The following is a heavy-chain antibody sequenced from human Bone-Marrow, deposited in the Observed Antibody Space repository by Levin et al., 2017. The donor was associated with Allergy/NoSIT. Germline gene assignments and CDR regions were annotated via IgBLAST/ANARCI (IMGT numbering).Heavy chain of an antibody. J-gene: IGHJ4*02. D-gene: IGHD2-15*01. V-gene: IGHV3-23*01. CDR3: AKSGVSGCSGGSCYFFDN. CDR2: ISGSGVYT. Sequence: LAGGSLRLSCAASGFTFTKYALTWVRQAPGKGLQWVSSISGSGVYTYYADSVRGRFTISRDTFKNTVYLQMDSLRGDDTAVYFCAKSGVSGCSGGSCYFFDNWGQGAQVTVSS. CDR1: GFTFTKYA.